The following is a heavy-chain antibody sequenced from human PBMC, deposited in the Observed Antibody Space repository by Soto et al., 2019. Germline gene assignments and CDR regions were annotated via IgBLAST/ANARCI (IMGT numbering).Heavy chain of an antibody. D-gene: IGHD2-2*01. CDR2: ISWNSGSI. Sequence: EVQLVESGGGLVQPGRSLRLSCAASGFTFDDYAMHWVRQAPGKGLEWVSGISWNSGSIGYADSVKGRFTISRDNAKNSLYLQMNSLRAEDTALYYCAKDSDCISTSCYYYGRDVWGQGTTVTVSS. CDR1: GFTFDDYA. V-gene: IGHV3-9*01. J-gene: IGHJ6*02. CDR3: AKDSDCISTSCYYYGRDV.